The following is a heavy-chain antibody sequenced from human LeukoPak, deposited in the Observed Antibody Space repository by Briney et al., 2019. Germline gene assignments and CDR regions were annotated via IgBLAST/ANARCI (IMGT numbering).Heavy chain of an antibody. CDR3: ARGVLSRARSGVWFGELFHWFDP. CDR2: IYYSGTT. D-gene: IGHD3-10*01. Sequence: KSSETLSLTCTVSGGSISSSPYYWGWIRQPPGKGLEWIGSIYYSGTTHYNPSLKSRVTISVDTSKNQFSLKLSSVTAADTAVYYCARGVLSRARSGVWFGELFHWFDPWGQGTLVTVSS. CDR1: GGSISSSPYY. J-gene: IGHJ5*02. V-gene: IGHV4-39*07.